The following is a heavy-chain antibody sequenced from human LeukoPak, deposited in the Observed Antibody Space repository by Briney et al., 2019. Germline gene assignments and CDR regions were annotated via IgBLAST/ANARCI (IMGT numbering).Heavy chain of an antibody. J-gene: IGHJ3*02. CDR1: GFFFSGSA. Sequence: GGSLRLSCAASGFFFSGSAMHWVRQASGKGLEWVANIKQDGSEKYYVDSVKGRFTISRDNAKNSLYLQMNSLRVEDTALYYCARPTLYSYGVLGAFDIWGQGTMVTVSS. CDR2: IKQDGSEK. D-gene: IGHD5-18*01. CDR3: ARPTLYSYGVLGAFDI. V-gene: IGHV3-7*03.